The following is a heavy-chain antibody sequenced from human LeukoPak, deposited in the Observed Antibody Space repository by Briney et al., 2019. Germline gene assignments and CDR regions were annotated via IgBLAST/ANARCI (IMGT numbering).Heavy chain of an antibody. CDR2: FDPEDGET. Sequence: ASVKVSCKVSGYTLTELSMHWVRQAPGKGLEWMGGFDPEDGETIYAQKFQGRVTMTEVTSTDTAYMELSSLRSEDTAVYYCARVGSYDYWGQGTLVTVSS. J-gene: IGHJ4*02. D-gene: IGHD3-10*01. CDR3: ARVGSYDY. CDR1: GYTLTELS. V-gene: IGHV1-24*01.